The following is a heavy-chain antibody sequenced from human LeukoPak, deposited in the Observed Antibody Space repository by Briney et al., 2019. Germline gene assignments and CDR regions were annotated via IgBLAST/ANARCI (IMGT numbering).Heavy chain of an antibody. Sequence: GGCLRLSCAASGFTFSSYSIDCVRQAPGKGLEWVSSISSSSSYIYYADSVKGRFTISRDNAKSSVYLQMNSLRAEDTAVYYCARAPARYCSGGSCYYYYYMDVWGKGTTVTVSS. V-gene: IGHV3-21*01. CDR2: ISSSSSYI. CDR3: ARAPARYCSGGSCYYYYYMDV. CDR1: GFTFSSYS. J-gene: IGHJ6*03. D-gene: IGHD2-15*01.